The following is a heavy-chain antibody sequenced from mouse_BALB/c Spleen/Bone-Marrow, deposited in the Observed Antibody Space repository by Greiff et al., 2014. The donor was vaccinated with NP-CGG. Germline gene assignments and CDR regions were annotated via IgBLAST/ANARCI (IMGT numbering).Heavy chain of an antibody. CDR1: GFTFTDYF. D-gene: IGHD5-1*01. CDR3: ARDYSGYFDF. Sequence: EVQLVESGGGLVQPGGSLRLSCTTSGFTFTDYFMTWVRQPPGKALEWLGFIRNKPNGYTTEYNPSVKGRFTISRDNSQGILYLQMNTLRAKDSAIYYCARDYSGYFDFWGQGTTLTVSS. CDR2: IRNKPNGYTT. J-gene: IGHJ2*01. V-gene: IGHV7-3*02.